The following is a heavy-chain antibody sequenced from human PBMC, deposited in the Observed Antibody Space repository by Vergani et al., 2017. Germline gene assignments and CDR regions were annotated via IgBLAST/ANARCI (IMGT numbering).Heavy chain of an antibody. Sequence: EVQLLESGGGLVQPGGSLRLSCAASGFTFSSYAMSWVRPAPGKGLEWVSAISGSGGSTYYADSVKGRFTISRDNSKNTLYLQMNRLRAEDTAVYYCAKNVHMAGTRSYFDYWGQGTLVTVSS. CDR3: AKNVHMAGTRSYFDY. CDR2: ISGSGGST. V-gene: IGHV3-23*01. D-gene: IGHD6-19*01. J-gene: IGHJ4*02. CDR1: GFTFSSYA.